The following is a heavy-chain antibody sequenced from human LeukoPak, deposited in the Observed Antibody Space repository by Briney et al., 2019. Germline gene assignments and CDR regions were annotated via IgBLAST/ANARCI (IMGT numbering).Heavy chain of an antibody. CDR1: GGSFSRYY. Sequence: ASETLSLTCAVYGGSFSRYYWSWSRQSPGKGLEWIAEINHRGDTNYNPSVKSRVTISVDTSKNQFSLKVTSLTAADTAVYFCTRGPTISETGYLDYSGQGTLVTVSS. CDR3: TRGPTISETGYLDY. CDR2: INHRGDT. V-gene: IGHV4-34*01. J-gene: IGHJ4*02. D-gene: IGHD1-1*01.